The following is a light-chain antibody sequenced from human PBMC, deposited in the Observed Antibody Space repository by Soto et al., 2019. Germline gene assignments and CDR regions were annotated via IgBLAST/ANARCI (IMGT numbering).Light chain of an antibody. Sequence: DIQMTQSPSPLSGSVGDSVTITCRASQTISSWLAWYQQKPGKAPKLLIYKASTLKSGVPSRFSGSGSGTEFTLTISSLQPDDFATYYCQHYNSYSEAFGQGTKVDIK. CDR1: QTISSW. CDR3: QHYNSYSEA. CDR2: KAS. V-gene: IGKV1-5*03. J-gene: IGKJ1*01.